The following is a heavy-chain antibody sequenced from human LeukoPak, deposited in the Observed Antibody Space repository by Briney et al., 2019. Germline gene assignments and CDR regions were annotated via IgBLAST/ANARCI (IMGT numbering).Heavy chain of an antibody. CDR3: ARDGGSGYERWAFDI. D-gene: IGHD5-12*01. V-gene: IGHV3-53*01. J-gene: IGHJ3*02. Sequence: PGGSLRLSCAASGFTVSSNYMSWVRQAPGKGLEWVSVIYSGGSTYYADSARGRFTISRDNSKNTLYLQMNSLRAEDTAVYYCARDGGSGYERWAFDIWGQGTMVTVSS. CDR1: GFTVSSNY. CDR2: IYSGGST.